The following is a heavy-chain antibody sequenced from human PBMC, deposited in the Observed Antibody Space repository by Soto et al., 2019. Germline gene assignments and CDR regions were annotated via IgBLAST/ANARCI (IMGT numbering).Heavy chain of an antibody. CDR2: VYWDNDK. CDR3: VHNSGPREWSGNLCDYCFDY. V-gene: IGHV2-5*02. D-gene: IGHD3-3*01. Sequence: QITLKESGPTLVEPRHSVTLTCAFSGFSLTTCGMSVGWIRQPPGKALEWLALVYWDNDKRYNPFLKGRLTITSDTSMGQVFLLMTNMDPADTATDFCVHNSGPREWSGNLCDYCFDYWGQGTLVTVSS. J-gene: IGHJ4*02. CDR1: GFSLTTCGMS.